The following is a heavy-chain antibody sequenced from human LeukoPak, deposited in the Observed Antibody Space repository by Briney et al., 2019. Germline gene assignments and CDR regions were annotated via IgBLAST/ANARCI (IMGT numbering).Heavy chain of an antibody. CDR2: MNPNSGNT. CDR3: ARRTSMVRGVIRWFDP. J-gene: IGHJ5*02. Sequence: GASVKVSCKASGYTFTGYYMHWVRQAPGQGLEWMGWMNPNSGNTGYAQKFQGRVTMTRNTSISTAYMELSSLRSEDTAVYYCARRTSMVRGVIRWFDPWGQGTLVTVSS. V-gene: IGHV1-8*02. CDR1: GYTFTGYY. D-gene: IGHD3-10*01.